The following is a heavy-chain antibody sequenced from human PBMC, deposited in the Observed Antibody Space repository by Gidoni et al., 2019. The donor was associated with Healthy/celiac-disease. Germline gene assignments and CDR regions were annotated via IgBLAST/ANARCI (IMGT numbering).Heavy chain of an antibody. V-gene: IGHV3-48*01. CDR3: ATLDYTVYYYYMDV. J-gene: IGHJ6*03. Sequence: EVQLVESGGGLVQPGGSLRLSCAASGFTFSSYSMNWVRQAPGKGLEWVSYISSSSSTIYYADSVKGRFTISRDNAKNSLYLQMNSLRAEDTAVYYCATLDYTVYYYYMDVWGKGTTVTVSS. CDR1: GFTFSSYS. CDR2: ISSSSSTI. D-gene: IGHD4-4*01.